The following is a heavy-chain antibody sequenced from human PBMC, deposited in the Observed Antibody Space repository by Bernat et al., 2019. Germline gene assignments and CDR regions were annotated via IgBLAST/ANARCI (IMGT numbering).Heavy chain of an antibody. CDR3: ARGVEMATNTLLKYYYGMDV. J-gene: IGHJ6*02. V-gene: IGHV4-61*02. CDR2: IYTSGST. Sequence: QVQLQESGPGLVKPSQTLSLTCTVSGGSISSGSYYWSWIRQPAGKGLEWIGRIYTSGSTNYNPSLKSRVTISVDTSKNQFSVKLSSVTAADTAVYYCARGVEMATNTLLKYYYGMDVWGQGTTVTVSS. D-gene: IGHD5-24*01. CDR1: GGSISSGSYY.